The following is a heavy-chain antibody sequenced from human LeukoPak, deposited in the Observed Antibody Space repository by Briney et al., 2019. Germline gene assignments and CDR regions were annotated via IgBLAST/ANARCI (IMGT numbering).Heavy chain of an antibody. V-gene: IGHV3-48*03. CDR1: GFTFSSYE. CDR3: ARVTELVAFDY. J-gene: IGHJ4*02. Sequence: PGGSLRLSCAASGFTFSSYEMNWVRQAPGKGLEWVSYISSSGRTTYYADSVKGRFTISRDNAKNSLFLQMDSLRADDTAVYHCARVTELVAFDYWGQGTLVTVSS. CDR2: ISSSGRTT. D-gene: IGHD3-10*01.